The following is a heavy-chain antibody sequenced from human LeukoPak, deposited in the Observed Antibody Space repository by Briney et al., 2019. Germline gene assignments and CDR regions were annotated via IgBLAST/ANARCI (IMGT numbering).Heavy chain of an antibody. Sequence: ASVKVSCKASGYTFTGYYMHWVRQAPGQGLEWMGWINPNSGGTNYAQMFQGRVTMTRDTSISTAYMELSRLRSDDTAVYYCARGGYDILTGYYNVHFDYWGQGTLVTVSS. CDR3: ARGGYDILTGYYNVHFDY. CDR1: GYTFTGYY. D-gene: IGHD3-9*01. J-gene: IGHJ4*02. V-gene: IGHV1-2*02. CDR2: INPNSGGT.